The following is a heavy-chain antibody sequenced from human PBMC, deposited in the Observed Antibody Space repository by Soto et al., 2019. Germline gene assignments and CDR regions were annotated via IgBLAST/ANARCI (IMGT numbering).Heavy chain of an antibody. V-gene: IGHV3-23*01. CDR2: ISGSGGST. Sequence: EVQLLESGGGLVQPGGSLRLSCAASGFTFSSYAMSWVRQTPGKGLEWVSAISGSGGSTYYADSVKGRFTISRDNSKNTLYLQMNSLRAEDTAVYYCAKDGPPYSSGRNYFDYWGQGTLVTVSS. CDR3: AKDGPPYSSGRNYFDY. CDR1: GFTFSSYA. J-gene: IGHJ4*02. D-gene: IGHD6-19*01.